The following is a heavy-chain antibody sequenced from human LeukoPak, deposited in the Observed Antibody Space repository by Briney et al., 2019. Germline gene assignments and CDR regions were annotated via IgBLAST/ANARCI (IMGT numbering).Heavy chain of an antibody. CDR2: INPNSGGT. CDR3: ARGSAGYCSSTSCYVFDY. V-gene: IGHV1-2*02. J-gene: IGHJ4*02. CDR1: GYIFTDYY. Sequence: ASVKVSCKASGYIFTDYYMHWVRQAPGQGLEWMGWINPNSGGTNYAQKFQGRVTMTRDTSISTAYMELSRLRSDDTAVYYCARGSAGYCSSTSCYVFDYWGQGTLVTVSS. D-gene: IGHD2-2*01.